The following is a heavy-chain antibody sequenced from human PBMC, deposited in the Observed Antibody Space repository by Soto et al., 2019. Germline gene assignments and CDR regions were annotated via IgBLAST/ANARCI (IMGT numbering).Heavy chain of an antibody. CDR1: GFTFSSYA. J-gene: IGHJ4*02. CDR2: ISRNGGST. V-gene: IGHV3-64D*08. CDR3: VKGTAMVTGYFDY. D-gene: IGHD5-18*01. Sequence: GGSLRLSCSASGFTFSSYAMHWVRQAPGKGLEYVSAISRNGGSTYYADSVKGRFTISRDNSKNTLYLQMSSLRAEDTAVYYCVKGTAMVTGYFDYWGQGTLVTVSS.